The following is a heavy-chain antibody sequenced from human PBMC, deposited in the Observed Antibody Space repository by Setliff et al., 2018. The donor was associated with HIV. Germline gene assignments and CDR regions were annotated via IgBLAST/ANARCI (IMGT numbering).Heavy chain of an antibody. D-gene: IGHD1-26*01. V-gene: IGHV3-21*01. CDR1: GFSFRNFG. Sequence: NPGGSLRLSCTASGFSFRNFGVTWVRQAPGKGLEWVSSISSSDDDTHYADSLRGRFTVSRDNAKSALYLQMNNLSVDDTAVYYCVRDSAASVWVGASVYYFGFWGQGIQVTVSS. CDR3: VRDSAASVWVGASVYYFGF. J-gene: IGHJ4*02. CDR2: ISSSDDDT.